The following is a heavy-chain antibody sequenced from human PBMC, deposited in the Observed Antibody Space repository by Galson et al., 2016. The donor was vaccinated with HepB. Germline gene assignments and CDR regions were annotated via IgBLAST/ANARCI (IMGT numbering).Heavy chain of an antibody. V-gene: IGHV1-18*01. Sequence: SVKVSCKASGYTFGNYGISWVRQAPGQGLEWMAWISAYNGNSNTDYAQKFKGRVSMTTDPSTSTVYMELTSLKSDDTAVYYCARDFCSGGSCSPPLGYWGQGTLVTVSS. D-gene: IGHD2-15*01. CDR1: GYTFGNYG. J-gene: IGHJ4*02. CDR2: ISAYNGNSNT. CDR3: ARDFCSGGSCSPPLGY.